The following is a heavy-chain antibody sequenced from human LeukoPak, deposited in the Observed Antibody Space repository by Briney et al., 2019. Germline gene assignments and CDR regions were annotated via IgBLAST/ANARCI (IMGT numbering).Heavy chain of an antibody. CDR3: ATDSSGSYYAYFDY. V-gene: IGHV3-23*01. CDR1: GFTFSSYA. Sequence: PGGSPRLSCAASGFTFSSYAMSWVRQAPGKGLEWVSAISGSGGSTYYADSVKGRFTISRDNSKNTLYLQMNSLRAEDTAVYYCATDSSGSYYAYFDYWGQGTLVTVSS. J-gene: IGHJ4*02. D-gene: IGHD1-26*01. CDR2: ISGSGGST.